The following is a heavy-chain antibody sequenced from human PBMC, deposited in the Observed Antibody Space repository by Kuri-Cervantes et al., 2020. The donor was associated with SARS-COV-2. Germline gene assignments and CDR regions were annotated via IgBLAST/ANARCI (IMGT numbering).Heavy chain of an antibody. CDR2: TSSSTSYI. J-gene: IGHJ3*02. Sequence: GESLKISCAASGFTFSNAWMSWVRQAPGKGLEWVSSTSSSTSYIYYADSVKGRFTISRDNAKNSVYLQMNSLRAEDTAVYYCVKDGPVDYYDSSGYYSQPEDAFDIWGQGTMVTVSS. CDR1: GFTFSNAW. D-gene: IGHD3-22*01. V-gene: IGHV3-21*01. CDR3: VKDGPVDYYDSSGYYSQPEDAFDI.